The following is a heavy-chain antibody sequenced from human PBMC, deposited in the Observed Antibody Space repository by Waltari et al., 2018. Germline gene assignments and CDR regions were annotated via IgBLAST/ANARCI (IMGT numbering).Heavy chain of an antibody. J-gene: IGHJ4*02. CDR3: AGGGGYSFGYRVFDY. V-gene: IGHV1-18*01. D-gene: IGHD5-18*01. Sequence: QVQLVQSGAEVKKPGASVKVSCKASGYTFTSYGISWVRQAPGQGLEWMGWISAYNGNTNYAQKLQGRVTMTTDTSISTAYMELSRLRSDDTAVYYCAGGGGYSFGYRVFDYWGQGTLVTVSS. CDR2: ISAYNGNT. CDR1: GYTFTSYG.